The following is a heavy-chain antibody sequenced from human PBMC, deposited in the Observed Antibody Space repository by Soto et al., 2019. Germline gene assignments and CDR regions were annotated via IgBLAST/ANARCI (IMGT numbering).Heavy chain of an antibody. CDR3: ASKAEVSYVPVY. CDR2: IIPIFGTA. V-gene: IGHV1-69*01. J-gene: IGHJ4*02. Sequence: QVQLVQSGAEVKKPGSSVKVSCKASGGTFSSYAISWVRQAPGQGLEWMGGIIPIFGTANYAQKIQGRVTITADETTSTAYMELSSLRAEDTAVYYCASKAEVSYVPVYWGQGTLVTVSS. CDR1: GGTFSSYA. D-gene: IGHD3-16*02.